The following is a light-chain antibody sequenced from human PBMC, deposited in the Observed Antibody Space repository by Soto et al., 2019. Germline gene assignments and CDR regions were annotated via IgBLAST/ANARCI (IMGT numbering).Light chain of an antibody. CDR2: GAS. CDR3: QQYGSSPPT. J-gene: IGKJ1*01. Sequence: EIVLTQSPGTLSLSPGERATLSCRASRSVSNNYEAWYQRKPGQAPRLLIYGASSRATDIPRRFSGSGSGTDFTLTITRLEPEDFAVYYCQQYGSSPPTFGQGTKVESK. V-gene: IGKV3-20*01. CDR1: RSVSNNY.